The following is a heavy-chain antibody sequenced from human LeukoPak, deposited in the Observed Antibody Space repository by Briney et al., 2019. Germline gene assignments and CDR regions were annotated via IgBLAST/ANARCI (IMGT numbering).Heavy chain of an antibody. V-gene: IGHV4-34*01. J-gene: IGHJ4*02. D-gene: IGHD5-18*01. CDR2: INHSGST. CDR3: ARRTAMVLNY. CDR1: GGSFSGYY. Sequence: SETLSLTCAVYGGSFSGYYWSWIRQPPGKGLEWIGEINHSGSTNYNPSLKSRVTISVDTSKNQFSLKLSSVAAADTAVYYCARRTAMVLNYWGQGTLVTVSS.